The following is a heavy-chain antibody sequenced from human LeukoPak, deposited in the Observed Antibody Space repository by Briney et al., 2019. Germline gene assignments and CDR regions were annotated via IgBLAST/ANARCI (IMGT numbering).Heavy chain of an antibody. CDR3: AKVATKGNYYDSSGHSLDY. CDR1: GFTFSSYT. J-gene: IGHJ4*02. V-gene: IGHV3-23*01. CDR2: ISSGGDTK. D-gene: IGHD3-22*01. Sequence: PGGSLRLSCAASGFTFSSYTMTWVRQAPGKGLEWVSHISSGGDTKYYADSVKGGFTISRDNSKNTLYLQMNSLRAEDTAVFYCAKVATKGNYYDSSGHSLDYWGQGTLVTVSS.